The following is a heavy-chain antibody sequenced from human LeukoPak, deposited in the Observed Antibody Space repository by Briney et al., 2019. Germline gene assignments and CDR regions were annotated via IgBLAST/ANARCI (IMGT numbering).Heavy chain of an antibody. CDR1: GFTFDDYA. D-gene: IGHD1-14*01. CDR2: ISWNSGNI. CDR3: ARDELTDYYGMDV. V-gene: IGHV3-9*01. J-gene: IGHJ6*04. Sequence: GRSLRLSCAASGFTFDDYAMHWVRQAPGKGLEXXSGISWNSGNIGYADSVKGRFTISRDNAKNSLYLQMNSLRAEDTAVYYCARDELTDYYGMDVWGKGTTVTVSS.